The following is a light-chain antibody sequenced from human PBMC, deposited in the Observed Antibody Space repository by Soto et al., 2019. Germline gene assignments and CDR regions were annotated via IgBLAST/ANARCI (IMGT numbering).Light chain of an antibody. Sequence: EIVMTQSPATLSVSPGERATLSFMASQSISNNLAWYQQKPGQAPRLVIYSAFTRATGIPARFSGSGSGTDFTLTISSLEPEDFAVYYCQQRSNWPITFGQGTRLEIK. J-gene: IGKJ5*01. V-gene: IGKV3-15*01. CDR1: QSISNN. CDR3: QQRSNWPIT. CDR2: SAF.